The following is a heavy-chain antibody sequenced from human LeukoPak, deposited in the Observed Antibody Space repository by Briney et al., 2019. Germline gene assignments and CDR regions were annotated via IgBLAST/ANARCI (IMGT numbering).Heavy chain of an antibody. Sequence: PSETLSLTCTVSGGSISSRSYYWGWIRQPPGKGLEWIGSISYSGRTYYSVSLKSRLTISVDTSKNQFSLKLTSVTAADTAVYYCARQSCTTTSCYSDHWGQGTLVTVSS. CDR2: ISYSGRT. CDR1: GGSISSRSYY. D-gene: IGHD2-2*01. CDR3: ARQSCTTTSCYSDH. V-gene: IGHV4-39*01. J-gene: IGHJ5*02.